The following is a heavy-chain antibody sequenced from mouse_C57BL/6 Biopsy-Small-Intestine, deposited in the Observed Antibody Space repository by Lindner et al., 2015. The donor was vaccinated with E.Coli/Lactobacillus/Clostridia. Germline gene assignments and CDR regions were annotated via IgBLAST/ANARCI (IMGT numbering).Heavy chain of an antibody. CDR3: ARSSVYFDLSSHYGY. CDR1: GYTFKNYA. V-gene: IGHV1-4*01. CDR2: ISGYNGDT. J-gene: IGHJ4*01. D-gene: IGHD2-4*01. Sequence: SVKVSCKASGYTFKNYAIDWVRQVPGEGLEWMGWISGYNGDTKYAQKFQGRLTMTTDTSTSTAYIELRSLRSDDTAVYYCARSSVYFDLSSHYGYWGQGTLVTVSS.